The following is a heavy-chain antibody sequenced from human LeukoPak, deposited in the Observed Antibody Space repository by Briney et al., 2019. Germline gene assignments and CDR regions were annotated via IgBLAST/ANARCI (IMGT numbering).Heavy chain of an antibody. V-gene: IGHV4-4*02. CDR3: PRVIPHGWRQNDF. CDR2: ISEGGMT. Sequence: SETLSLTCAVSGDFFTTSHWWSWVRQPPGKGLEWIGEISEGGMTNYNPSLQSRVTMSLDKSKRQFSLKLTSVTAADTATYFCPRVIPHGWRQNDFWGQGTLVTVSS. J-gene: IGHJ4*02. CDR1: GDFFTTSHW. D-gene: IGHD3-3*01.